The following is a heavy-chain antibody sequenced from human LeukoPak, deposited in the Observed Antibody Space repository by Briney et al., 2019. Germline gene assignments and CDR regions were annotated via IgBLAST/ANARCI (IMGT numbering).Heavy chain of an antibody. J-gene: IGHJ4*02. CDR3: AIRGYYDSSGYLARDPVDY. V-gene: IGHV1-46*01. CDR1: GYTFTGYY. CDR2: INPSGGST. D-gene: IGHD3-22*01. Sequence: ASVKVSCKASGYTFTGYYMHWVRQAPGQGLEWMGIINPSGGSTSYAQKFQGRVTMTRDTSTSTVYMGLSSLRSEDTAVYYCAIRGYYDSSGYLARDPVDYWGQGTLVTVSS.